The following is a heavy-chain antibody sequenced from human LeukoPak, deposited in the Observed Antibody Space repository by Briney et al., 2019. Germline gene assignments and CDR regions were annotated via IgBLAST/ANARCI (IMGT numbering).Heavy chain of an antibody. D-gene: IGHD1-26*01. CDR2: IYYSGST. V-gene: IGHV4-59*12. Sequence: SETLSLTCTVSGGSISSYYWSWIRQPPEKGLEWIGYIYYSGSTNYNPSLKSRVTISVDTSKNQFSLKLSSVTAADTAVYYCARARVGARGYDAFDIWGQGTIVTVSS. CDR1: GGSISSYY. J-gene: IGHJ3*02. CDR3: ARARVGARGYDAFDI.